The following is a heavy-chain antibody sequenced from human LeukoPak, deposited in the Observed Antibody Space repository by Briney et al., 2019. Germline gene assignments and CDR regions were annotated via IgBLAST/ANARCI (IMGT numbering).Heavy chain of an antibody. CDR2: ISGLSKYI. V-gene: IGHV3-21*01. Sequence: GGSLRLSCAASGFTFSDFSLNWVRQAPGKGLEWVSYISGLSKYIKYADSVKGRFTISRDNSKNTLYLQMNSLRAEDTAVYYCARSYYGSGSYPFAYWGQGTLVTVSS. D-gene: IGHD3-10*01. CDR3: ARSYYGSGSYPFAY. CDR1: GFTFSDFS. J-gene: IGHJ4*02.